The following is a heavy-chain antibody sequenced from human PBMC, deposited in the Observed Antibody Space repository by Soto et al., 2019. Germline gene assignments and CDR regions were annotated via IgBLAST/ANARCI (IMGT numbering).Heavy chain of an antibody. CDR2: ISAYNGNT. V-gene: IGHV1-18*01. Sequence: QVQLVQSGAEVKKPGASVKVSCKASGYTFTSYGISWVRQAPGQGLEWMGWISAYNGNTNYAQKLQGRVTMTTDTSTSTAYMELRSLRSDDTAVYYCARDPALRYWLTGTPAPDYLGQGTLVTFSS. CDR1: GYTFTSYG. D-gene: IGHD1-7*01. CDR3: ARDPALRYWLTGTPAPDY. J-gene: IGHJ4*02.